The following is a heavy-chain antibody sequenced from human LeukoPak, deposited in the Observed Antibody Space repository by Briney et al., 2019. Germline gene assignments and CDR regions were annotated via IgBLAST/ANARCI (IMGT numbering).Heavy chain of an antibody. V-gene: IGHV1-18*01. CDR3: ARDGGITVAADDY. D-gene: IGHD6-19*01. J-gene: IGHJ4*02. CDR1: GYTFTNYG. CDR2: ISAYNGNT. Sequence: ASVKVSCKPSGYTFTNYGFSWVRQAPGHGLEWMGWISAYNGNTNYAQKLQGRVTMTTDTSTSTAYMELRSLRFDDTAVYYCARDGGITVAADDYWGQGTLVTVSS.